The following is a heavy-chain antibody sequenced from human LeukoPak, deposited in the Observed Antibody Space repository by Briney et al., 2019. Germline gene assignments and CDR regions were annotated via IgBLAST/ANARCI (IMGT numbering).Heavy chain of an antibody. CDR2: IYYSGST. V-gene: IGHV4-39*07. Sequence: SETLSLTCTVSGGSISSSSYYWGWIRQPPGKGLEWIGTIYYSGSTYYNPSLKSRVTISVDTSKNQFSLKLSSVTAADTAVYYCAKSLWRTVTIPRDYWGQGTLVTVSS. D-gene: IGHD4-17*01. CDR3: AKSLWRTVTIPRDY. CDR1: GGSISSSSYY. J-gene: IGHJ4*02.